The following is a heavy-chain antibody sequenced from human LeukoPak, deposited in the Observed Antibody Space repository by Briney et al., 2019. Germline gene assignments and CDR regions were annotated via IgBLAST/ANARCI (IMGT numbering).Heavy chain of an antibody. J-gene: IGHJ6*02. Sequence: VIWYAGSNKYYADSVKGRFTISRDNSKNTLYLQMNSLRAEDTAVYYCARAGLLFYYYGMDVWGQGTTVTVSS. D-gene: IGHD3-16*01. V-gene: IGHV3-33*01. CDR2: IWYAGSNK. CDR3: ARAGLLFYYYGMDV.